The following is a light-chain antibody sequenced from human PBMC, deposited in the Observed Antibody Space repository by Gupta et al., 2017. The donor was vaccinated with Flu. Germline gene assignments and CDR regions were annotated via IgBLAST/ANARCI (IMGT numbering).Light chain of an antibody. V-gene: IGLV2-11*03. Sequence: SATTSSTGTSSDVGANNDVSWYQQDPDKPHNLMIYDVTKRPAGVPDRFSGTKSGDTASLTISGHQAEEEADYYCCSNSGRYPYIFGTGTKVTVL. CDR3: CSNSGRYPYI. CDR1: SSDVGANND. J-gene: IGLJ1*01. CDR2: DVT.